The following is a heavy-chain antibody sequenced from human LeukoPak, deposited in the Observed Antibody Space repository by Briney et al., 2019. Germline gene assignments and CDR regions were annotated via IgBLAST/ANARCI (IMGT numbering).Heavy chain of an antibody. CDR3: ARGHTAVTRHFDF. V-gene: IGHV3-21*01. J-gene: IGHJ4*02. CDR2: ISSSSSYI. CDR1: GFTFSSYS. D-gene: IGHD4-17*01. Sequence: GGSLRLSCAASGFTFSSYSMNWVRQAPGKWLEWVSSISSSSSYIYYADSVKGRFTISRDDAKNLLYLDMNSLGAEDTAVYYCARGHTAVTRHFDFWGQGTLVTVSS.